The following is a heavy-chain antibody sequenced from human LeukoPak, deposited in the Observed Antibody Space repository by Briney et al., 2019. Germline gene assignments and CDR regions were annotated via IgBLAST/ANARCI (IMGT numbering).Heavy chain of an antibody. CDR1: GFTFSSYG. D-gene: IGHD3-16*01. CDR3: ARGGYHNAFDI. Sequence: GGSLRLSCAASGFTFSSYGMRWVRQAPGKGLEWVSCISRSASDIYYADSVKGRFTISRDDARNSFYLHVNSLRAEDTAVYYCARGGYHNAFDIWGQGTMVTVSS. J-gene: IGHJ3*02. CDR2: ISRSASDI. V-gene: IGHV3-21*01.